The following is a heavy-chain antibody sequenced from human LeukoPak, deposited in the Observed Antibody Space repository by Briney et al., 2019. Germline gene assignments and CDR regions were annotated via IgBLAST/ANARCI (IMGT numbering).Heavy chain of an antibody. D-gene: IGHD2-2*02. CDR3: AREYCSSTSCYI. J-gene: IGHJ4*02. CDR1: GFTFSDYY. Sequence: GGSLRLSCAAYGFTFSDYYMSWIRQAPGKGLEWVSYISSSGSTIYYADSVKGRFTISRDNAKNSLYLQMNSLRAEDTAVYYCAREYCSSTSCYIWGQGTLVTVSS. V-gene: IGHV3-11*01. CDR2: ISSSGSTI.